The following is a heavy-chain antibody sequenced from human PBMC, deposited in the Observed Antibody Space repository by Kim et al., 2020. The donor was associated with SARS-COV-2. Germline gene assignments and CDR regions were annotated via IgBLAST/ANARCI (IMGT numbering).Heavy chain of an antibody. CDR2: IDTGGTYI. V-gene: IGHV3-21*01. Sequence: GGSLRLSCAASGFTFSSYTMNWIRQAPGKGLEWVSSIDTGGTYIYYADSVNGRFTNSRDHAENSLYVQMHSLRAEDTAVYYCARVGLDYGSGSYPMYWGQGTLVTVST. J-gene: IGHJ4*02. CDR3: ARVGLDYGSGSYPMY. D-gene: IGHD3-10*01. CDR1: GFTFSSYT.